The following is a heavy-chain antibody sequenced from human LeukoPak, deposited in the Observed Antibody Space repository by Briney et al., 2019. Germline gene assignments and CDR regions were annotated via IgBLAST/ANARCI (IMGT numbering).Heavy chain of an antibody. CDR2: IYYSGST. J-gene: IGHJ4*02. D-gene: IGHD6-13*01. Sequence: SETLSLTCTVSGGSISSYYWSWIRQPPGKGLEWIGYIYYSGSTNYNPSLKSRVTISVDTSKNQSSLKLSSVTAADTAVYYCAGGSYSSSWYATWGQGTLVTVSS. V-gene: IGHV4-59*08. CDR1: GGSISSYY. CDR3: AGGSYSSSWYAT.